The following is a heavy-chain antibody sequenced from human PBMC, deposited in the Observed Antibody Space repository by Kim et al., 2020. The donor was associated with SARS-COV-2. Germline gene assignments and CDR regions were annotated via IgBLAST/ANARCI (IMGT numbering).Heavy chain of an antibody. CDR3: ARSREPNWFDP. V-gene: IGHV1-3*01. D-gene: IGHD1-26*01. J-gene: IGHJ5*02. Sequence: KYSQKFQGRVTITRDTSASTAYMELSSLRSEDTAVYYCARSREPNWFDPWGQGTLVTVSS.